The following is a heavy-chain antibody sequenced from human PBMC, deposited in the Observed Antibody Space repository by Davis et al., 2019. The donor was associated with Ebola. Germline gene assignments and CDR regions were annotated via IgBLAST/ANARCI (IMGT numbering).Heavy chain of an antibody. Sequence: AASVKVSCKASGGTFSSYGISWVRQAPGQGLEWMGGIIPIFGTAHYAQKFQGRVTITADKSTSTAYMELSSLRSEDTAVYYCARGSMLGALFDSWGQGTLVTVSS. D-gene: IGHD1-26*01. CDR2: IIPIFGTA. CDR3: ARGSMLGALFDS. V-gene: IGHV1-69*06. CDR1: GGTFSSYG. J-gene: IGHJ4*02.